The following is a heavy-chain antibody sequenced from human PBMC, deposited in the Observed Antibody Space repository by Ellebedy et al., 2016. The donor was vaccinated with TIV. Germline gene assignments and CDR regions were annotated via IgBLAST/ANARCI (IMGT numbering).Heavy chain of an antibody. CDR1: GFTFGSYG. J-gene: IGHJ1*01. CDR3: AREGDRGYFQH. Sequence: GESLKISXAASGFTFGSYGMHWVRQAPGKGLEWVAVIWYDGSNKYYADSVKGRFTISRDNSKNTVFLQMNSLRAEDTAVYYCAREGDRGYFQHWGQGVLVTVSS. D-gene: IGHD1-26*01. V-gene: IGHV3-33*01. CDR2: IWYDGSNK.